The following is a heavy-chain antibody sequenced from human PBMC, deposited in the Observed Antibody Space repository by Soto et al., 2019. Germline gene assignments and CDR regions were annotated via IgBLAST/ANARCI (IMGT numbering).Heavy chain of an antibody. J-gene: IGHJ6*02. Sequence: SVKVSCKASGGTFSSYAISWVRQAPGQGLEWMGGIIPIFGTANYAQKFQGRVTITADKSTSKAYMELSSLRSEDTAVYYCARDPYSRSWYPTRALVNYYYGMDVWGQGTTVTVSS. V-gene: IGHV1-69*06. CDR1: GGTFSSYA. CDR3: ARDPYSRSWYPTRALVNYYYGMDV. CDR2: IIPIFGTA. D-gene: IGHD6-13*01.